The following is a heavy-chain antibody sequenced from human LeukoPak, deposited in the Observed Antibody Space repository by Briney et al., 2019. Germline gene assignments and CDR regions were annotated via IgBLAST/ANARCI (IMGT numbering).Heavy chain of an antibody. J-gene: IGHJ4*02. D-gene: IGHD3-10*01. Sequence: SETLSLTCTVSGGSISSYYWSWIRQPPGKGLEWIGYIYYSGSTNYNPSLKSRVTISVDTSKNQFSLKLSSVIAADTAVYYCARENGRGLISPYFDYWGQGTLVTVSS. CDR1: GGSISSYY. CDR3: ARENGRGLISPYFDY. V-gene: IGHV4-59*01. CDR2: IYYSGST.